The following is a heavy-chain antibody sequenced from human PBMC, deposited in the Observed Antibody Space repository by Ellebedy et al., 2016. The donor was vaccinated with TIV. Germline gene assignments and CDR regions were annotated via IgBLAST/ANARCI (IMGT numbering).Heavy chain of an antibody. CDR3: ARGDSGYDPEAFDI. D-gene: IGHD5-12*01. CDR2: INPNSGGT. Sequence: AASVKVSCKASGYTFTGYYMHWVRQAPGQGLEWMGWINPNSGGTNYAQKFQGRVTMTRDTSISTAYMELSRLRSDDTAVYYCARGDSGYDPEAFDIWGQGAMVTVSS. CDR1: GYTFTGYY. J-gene: IGHJ3*02. V-gene: IGHV1-2*02.